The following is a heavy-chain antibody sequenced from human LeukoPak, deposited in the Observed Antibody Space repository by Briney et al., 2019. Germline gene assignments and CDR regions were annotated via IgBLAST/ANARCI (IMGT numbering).Heavy chain of an antibody. CDR2: IIPILGIA. V-gene: IGHV1-69*04. CDR1: GGTFSSYA. D-gene: IGHD5-18*01. Sequence: SVKVSCKASGGTFSSYAISWVRQAPGQGLEWMGRIIPILGIANYAQKFQGRVTITADESTSTAYMELSSLRSEDTAVYYCASGIVNSYGESDYWGQGTLVTVSS. CDR3: ASGIVNSYGESDY. J-gene: IGHJ4*02.